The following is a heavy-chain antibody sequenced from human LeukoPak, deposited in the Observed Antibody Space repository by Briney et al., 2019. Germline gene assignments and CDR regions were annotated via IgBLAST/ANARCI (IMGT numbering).Heavy chain of an antibody. D-gene: IGHD6-13*01. CDR3: ARGGIGHCSTSSCYFDS. V-gene: IGHV6-1*01. CDR2: TYYRSKWYN. CDR1: GDSVTTISAA. J-gene: IGHJ4*02. Sequence: SQTLSLTCVLAGDSVTTISAAWNWIRQSPSRGLEWLGRTYYRSKWYNDYAVSVKSRITINPDTSKNHFSLLLNSVTPEDTATYYCARGGIGHCSTSSCYFDSWGQGTLVTVSS.